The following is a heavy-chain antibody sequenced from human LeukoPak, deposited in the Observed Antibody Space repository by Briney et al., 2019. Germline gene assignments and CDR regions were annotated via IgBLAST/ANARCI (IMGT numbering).Heavy chain of an antibody. D-gene: IGHD5-18*01. CDR3: AREEYCYGRAFDI. V-gene: IGHV3-7*01. Sequence: GGSLRLSCAASGFTFSSYWMSWVRQAPGKGLEWVASIKQDGSEKYYVDSVKGRFTISRDNAKNSLYLQMNSLRAEDTAVYYCAREEYCYGRAFDIWGQGTMVTVSS. CDR2: IKQDGSEK. J-gene: IGHJ3*02. CDR1: GFTFSSYW.